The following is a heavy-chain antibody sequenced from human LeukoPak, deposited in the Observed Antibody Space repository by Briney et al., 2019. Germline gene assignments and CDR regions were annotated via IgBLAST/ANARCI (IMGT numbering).Heavy chain of an antibody. CDR2: IYTSGST. J-gene: IGHJ4*02. CDR3: ARAERVSSSPFDY. D-gene: IGHD6-6*01. V-gene: IGHV4-61*02. CDR1: GVSISRGSYY. Sequence: SETLSLTCTVSGVSISRGSYYWSWIRQPAGKGLEWIGRIYTSGSTNYNPSLKSRVTMSVDTSKNQFSLKLSSVTAADTAVYYCARAERVSSSPFDYWGQGTLVTVSS.